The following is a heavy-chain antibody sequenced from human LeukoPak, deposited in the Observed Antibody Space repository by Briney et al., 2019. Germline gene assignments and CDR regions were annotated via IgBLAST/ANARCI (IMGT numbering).Heavy chain of an antibody. CDR2: ISSTSVSI. CDR1: GFPSRNYG. V-gene: IGHV3-48*01. CDR3: ARGGAARPDI. Sequence: AGGSLRLSCVASGFPSRNYGMNWVRQAPGKGLEWVSYISSTSVSINYADSVRGRFTISRDNVRNSLYLQVDSLRVEDTAVYYCARGGAARPDIWGQGTMVIVSS. D-gene: IGHD6-6*01. J-gene: IGHJ3*02.